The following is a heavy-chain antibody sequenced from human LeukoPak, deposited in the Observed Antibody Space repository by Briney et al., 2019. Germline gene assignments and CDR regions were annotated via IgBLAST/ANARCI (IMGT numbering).Heavy chain of an antibody. CDR1: GFTFGDYG. V-gene: IGHV3-23*01. J-gene: IGHJ6*03. CDR3: ARSGSGSYYNDYYYMDV. D-gene: IGHD3-10*01. CDR2: ISGGGGST. Sequence: GGSLRLSCTASGFTFGDYGMSWVRQLPGKGLEWVSGISGGGGSTDYAAPVRGRFTISRDNAKNSLYLQMNSLRAEDTAVYYCARSGSGSYYNDYYYMDVWGKGTTVTISS.